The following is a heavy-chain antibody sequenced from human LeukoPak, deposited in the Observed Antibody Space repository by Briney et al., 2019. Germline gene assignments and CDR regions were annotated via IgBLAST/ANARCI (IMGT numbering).Heavy chain of an antibody. Sequence: ASETLSLTCTVSGGSISSYYWSWIRQPPGKGLEWIGEINHSGSINYNPSLKSRVTISVDTSKNQFSLKLSSVTAADTAVYYCARRGGSSSSGYYYYYIDVWGKGTTVTVSS. CDR3: ARRGGSSSSGYYYYYIDV. CDR1: GGSISSYY. D-gene: IGHD6-6*01. CDR2: INHSGSI. J-gene: IGHJ6*03. V-gene: IGHV4-34*01.